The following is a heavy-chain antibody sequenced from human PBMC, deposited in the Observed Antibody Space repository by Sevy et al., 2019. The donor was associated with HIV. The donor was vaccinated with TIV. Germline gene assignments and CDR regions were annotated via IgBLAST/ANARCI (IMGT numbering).Heavy chain of an antibody. CDR1: GFTFSSFA. V-gene: IGHV3-30-3*01. Sequence: GGSLRLSCAASGFTFSSFAMHWVRQAPGKGLEWVAVISYDGSSKYYPDSVKGRFTISRDNAKNTLYLQMNRLRPEDTAVYFCAILGVDCVSTNCYGLRSLSFDFWGQGTLVTVSS. J-gene: IGHJ4*02. D-gene: IGHD2-2*01. CDR2: ISYDGSSK. CDR3: AILGVDCVSTNCYGLRSLSFDF.